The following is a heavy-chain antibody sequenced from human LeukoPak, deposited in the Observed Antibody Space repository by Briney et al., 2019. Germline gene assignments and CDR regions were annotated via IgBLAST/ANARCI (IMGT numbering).Heavy chain of an antibody. CDR3: TTDRTTVPD. CDR1: GLSFTDAW. CDR2: IKTTSEGGTT. J-gene: IGHJ4*02. V-gene: IGHV3-15*01. Sequence: GGSLRLSCAVSGLSFTDAWMSWVRQAPGKGLEWVGRIKTTSEGGTTYYAAPVKGRFTISREDSENTVYLQMNSLESEDTAVYYCTTDRTTVPDWGQGTLVTVSS. D-gene: IGHD4-17*01.